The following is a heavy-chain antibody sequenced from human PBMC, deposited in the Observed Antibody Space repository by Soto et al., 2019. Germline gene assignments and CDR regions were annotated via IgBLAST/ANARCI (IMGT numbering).Heavy chain of an antibody. CDR1: GGSISSSSYY. CDR3: ARMEVRTYYYDSSNRDVDY. D-gene: IGHD3-22*01. V-gene: IGHV4-39*01. CDR2: IYYSGST. J-gene: IGHJ4*02. Sequence: PSETLSLTCTVSGGSISSSSYYWGWIRQPPGKGLEWIGSIYYSGSTYYNPSLKSRVTISVDTSKNQFSLKLSSVTAADTAVYYFARMEVRTYYYDSSNRDVDYWGQGTLVTVSS.